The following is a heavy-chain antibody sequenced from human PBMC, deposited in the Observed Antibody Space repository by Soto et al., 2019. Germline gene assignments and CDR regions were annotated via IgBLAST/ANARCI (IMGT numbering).Heavy chain of an antibody. J-gene: IGHJ5*02. CDR1: GYTFTSYD. CDR3: ARVRYSSSHNWFDP. D-gene: IGHD6-6*01. V-gene: IGHV1-8*01. CDR2: MNPNSGNT. Sequence: ASVKVSCKASGYTFTSYDINWVRQATGQGLEWMGWMNPNSGNTGYAQKFRGRISMTRNTSISTAYMELSSLRSEDTAVYYCARVRYSSSHNWFDPWGQGTLVTVSS.